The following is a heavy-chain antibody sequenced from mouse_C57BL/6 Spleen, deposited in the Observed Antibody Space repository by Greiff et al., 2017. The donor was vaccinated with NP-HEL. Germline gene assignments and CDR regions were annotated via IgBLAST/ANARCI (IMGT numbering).Heavy chain of an antibody. J-gene: IGHJ4*01. CDR2: IYPGSGNT. V-gene: IGHV1-66*01. CDR1: GYSFTSYY. CDR3: ARGGGNLLRYYAMDY. D-gene: IGHD1-1*01. Sequence: LVESGPELVKPGASVKISCKASGYSFTSYYIHWVKQRPGQGLEWIGWIYPGSGNTKYNEKFKGKATLTADTSSSTAYMQLSSLTSEDSAVYYCARGGGNLLRYYAMDYWGQGTSVTVSS.